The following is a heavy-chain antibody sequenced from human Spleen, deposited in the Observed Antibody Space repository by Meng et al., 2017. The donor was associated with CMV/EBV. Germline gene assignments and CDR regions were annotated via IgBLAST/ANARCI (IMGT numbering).Heavy chain of an antibody. Sequence: GGSLRLSCAASGFTFSSYAMSWVRQAPGKGLEWVSVIYSGGSTYYADSVKGRFTISRDNSKNTLYLQLSSLRAEDTAVYFCARGEVDDFWSGYLIWGQGTMVTVSS. CDR1: GFTFSSYA. D-gene: IGHD3-3*01. CDR2: IYSGGST. V-gene: IGHV3-53*01. CDR3: ARGEVDDFWSGYLI. J-gene: IGHJ3*02.